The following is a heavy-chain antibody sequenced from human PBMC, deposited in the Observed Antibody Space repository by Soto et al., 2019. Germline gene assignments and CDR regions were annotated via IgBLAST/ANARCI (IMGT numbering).Heavy chain of an antibody. D-gene: IGHD2-15*01. CDR2: IYYSGST. CDR3: ARHRRCSGGSCRGVWFDP. Sequence: QLQLQESGPGLVKPSETLSLTCTVSGGSISSSSYYWGWIRQPPGKGLEWIGSIYYSGSTYYNPSLKSQVTISVDTSKNQFSLKLSSVTAADTAVYYCARHRRCSGGSCRGVWFDPWGQGTLVTVSS. CDR1: GGSISSSSYY. J-gene: IGHJ5*02. V-gene: IGHV4-39*01.